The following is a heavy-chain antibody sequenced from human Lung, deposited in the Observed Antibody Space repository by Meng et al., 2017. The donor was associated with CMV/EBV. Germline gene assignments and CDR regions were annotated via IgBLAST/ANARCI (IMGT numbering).Heavy chain of an antibody. Sequence: ASXXVSCKASGYTFTSYYMHWVRQAPGQGLEWVGIITPTGDSTSYAQKFQGRVTMTRDTSTSTVYMELSSLRSEDTAVYYCARTMGYFTPDFEDWGQGTGVTVSS. CDR2: ITPTGDST. V-gene: IGHV1-46*01. CDR1: GYTFTSYY. D-gene: IGHD3-3*01. J-gene: IGHJ4*02. CDR3: ARTMGYFTPDFED.